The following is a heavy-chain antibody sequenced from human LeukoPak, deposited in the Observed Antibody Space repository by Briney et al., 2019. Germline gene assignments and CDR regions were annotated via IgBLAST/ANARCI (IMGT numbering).Heavy chain of an antibody. CDR3: AKDYCSSTSCYLF. D-gene: IGHD2-2*01. CDR2: ISGSGGST. Sequence: PGRSLRLSCAASGFTFSSYAMSWVRRAPGKGLEWVSAISGSGGSTYYADSVKGRFTISRDNSKNTLYLQMNSLRAEDTAVYYCAKDYCSSTSCYLFWGQGTLVTVSS. CDR1: GFTFSSYA. V-gene: IGHV3-23*01. J-gene: IGHJ4*02.